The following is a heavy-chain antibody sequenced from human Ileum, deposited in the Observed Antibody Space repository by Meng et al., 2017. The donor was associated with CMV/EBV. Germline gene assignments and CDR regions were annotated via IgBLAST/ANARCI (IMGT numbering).Heavy chain of an antibody. CDR3: ARVGYCGGDCYYQYDY. CDR1: GYTFTSYG. Sequence: SGYTFTSYGSSGVRQAPGQGLEWMGWISAYNGNTNYAQKLQGRITMTTDTSTSTAYMELRSLRSDDTAVYYCARVGYCGGDCYYQYDYWGQGTLVTVSS. CDR2: ISAYNGNT. V-gene: IGHV1-18*01. D-gene: IGHD2-21*01. J-gene: IGHJ4*02.